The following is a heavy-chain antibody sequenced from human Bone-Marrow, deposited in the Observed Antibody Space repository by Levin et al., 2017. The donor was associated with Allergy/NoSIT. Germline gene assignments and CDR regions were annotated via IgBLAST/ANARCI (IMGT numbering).Heavy chain of an antibody. D-gene: IGHD6-19*01. J-gene: IGHJ5*02. Sequence: SETLSLTCTVSNGSISIDNYFWRWIRQSPGKGLEWIGYIYYTGNAYYNPSLKSRVVISIDRSKNQFSLNMDSVAAADTAVYYCARAEQWRNWFDPWGQGTLVTVSS. CDR3: ARAEQWRNWFDP. CDR2: IYYTGNA. CDR1: NGSISIDNYF. V-gene: IGHV4-30-4*01.